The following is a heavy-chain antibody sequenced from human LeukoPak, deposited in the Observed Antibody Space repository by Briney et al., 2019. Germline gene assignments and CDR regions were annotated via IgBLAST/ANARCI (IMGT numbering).Heavy chain of an antibody. CDR1: GGSISGYY. CDR2: ISTSGST. D-gene: IGHD3-10*01. V-gene: IGHV4-4*07. J-gene: IGHJ4*02. CDR3: TRDSSWFDWFYDY. Sequence: SETLSLTCTVSGGSISGYYWSWIRQPAGKGLEWIGRISTSGSTNYNPSLKSRVTMSVDTSKNQFSLMLSSVTAADTAVYYCTRDSSWFDWFYDYWGQGTLVTVSS.